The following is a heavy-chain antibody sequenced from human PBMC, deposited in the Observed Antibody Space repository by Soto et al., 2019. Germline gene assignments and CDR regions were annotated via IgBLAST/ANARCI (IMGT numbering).Heavy chain of an antibody. Sequence: SETLSLTCTVSGVSISSGGYYWSWIRQHPGKGLEWIGYIYYSGSTYYNPSLKSRVTISVDTSKNQFSLKLSSVTAADTAVYYCARGRVAYYYGSGSPSYYFDYWGQGTLVTVSS. V-gene: IGHV4-31*03. CDR1: GVSISSGGYY. D-gene: IGHD3-10*01. CDR3: ARGRVAYYYGSGSPSYYFDY. J-gene: IGHJ4*02. CDR2: IYYSGST.